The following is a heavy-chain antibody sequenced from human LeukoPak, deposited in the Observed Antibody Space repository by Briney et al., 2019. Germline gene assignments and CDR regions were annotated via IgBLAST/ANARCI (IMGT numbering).Heavy chain of an antibody. Sequence: GASVKVSCKASGYTFTNYDINWVRQATGQGLEWMGWMNPNSGDTAYAQRFQGRVTITRNTSISTAYMELSSLRSGDTAVYYCAREDYYDSGSNDYWGQGTLVTVSS. V-gene: IGHV1-8*03. J-gene: IGHJ4*02. D-gene: IGHD3-22*01. CDR1: GYTFTNYD. CDR3: AREDYYDSGSNDY. CDR2: MNPNSGDT.